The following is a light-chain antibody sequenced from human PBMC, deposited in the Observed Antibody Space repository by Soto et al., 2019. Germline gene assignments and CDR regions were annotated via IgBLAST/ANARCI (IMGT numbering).Light chain of an antibody. V-gene: IGKV3-11*01. CDR3: QERNSWPPVS. CDR2: GAF. CDR1: PSVTNY. J-gene: IGKJ5*01. Sequence: EIVMTQSPATLSVSPEERATLYFRASPSVTNYLAWYQQKPGQAPRLLIYGAFNRATGIPARFSGSGSRTDVTVTISSLEPEDFAVYYCQERNSWPPVSFGGGMGPEIK.